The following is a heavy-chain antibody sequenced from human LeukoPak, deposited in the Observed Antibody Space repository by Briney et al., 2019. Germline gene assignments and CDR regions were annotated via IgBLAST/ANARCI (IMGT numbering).Heavy chain of an antibody. CDR3: AGTYYDFWSGYLTSDY. J-gene: IGHJ4*02. CDR1: GYSISSGYY. Sequence: PSETLSLTCAVSGYSISSGYYWGWIRQPPGKGLEWIGSIYHSGSTYYNPSLKSRVTISVDTSKNQFSLKLSSVTAADTAVYYCAGTYYDFWSGYLTSDYWGQGTLVTVSS. V-gene: IGHV4-38-2*01. D-gene: IGHD3-3*01. CDR2: IYHSGST.